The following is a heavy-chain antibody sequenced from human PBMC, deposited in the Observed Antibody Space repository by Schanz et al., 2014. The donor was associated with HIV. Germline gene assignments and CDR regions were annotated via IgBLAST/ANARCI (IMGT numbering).Heavy chain of an antibody. CDR1: GFTFNNYG. J-gene: IGHJ4*02. CDR2: ISYDGRNK. D-gene: IGHD6-19*01. CDR3: AKVAIHSSGWLPFDY. Sequence: QVQLVESGGGVVQPGRSLRLSCEASGFTFNNYGMHWVRQAPGKGLEWVAVISYDGRNKYFADSVKGRFTISRDNSKNTLYLQMKSPRAADTAVYYCAKVAIHSSGWLPFDYWGQGTLVTVSS. V-gene: IGHV3-30*18.